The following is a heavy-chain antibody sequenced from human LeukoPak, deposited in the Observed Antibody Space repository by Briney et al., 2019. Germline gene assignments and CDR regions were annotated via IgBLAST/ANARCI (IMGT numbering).Heavy chain of an antibody. J-gene: IGHJ3*02. V-gene: IGHV3-74*01. CDR3: ASLFLCYGCSSSSDSFNI. D-gene: IGHD6-6*01. Sequence: SGGSLRLSCEASGFTFSRYWMHWVRQAPGKGLVWVSRINSDGSRTTYADSVRGRFTISRDNAKNTLYLQMNSLRAEDTAVYYRASLFLCYGCSSSSDSFNIWGQGTMVTVSS. CDR1: GFTFSRYW. CDR2: INSDGSRT.